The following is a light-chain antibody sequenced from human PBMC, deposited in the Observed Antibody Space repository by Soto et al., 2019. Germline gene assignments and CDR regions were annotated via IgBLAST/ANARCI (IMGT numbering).Light chain of an antibody. CDR1: QSVDNN. CDR3: QQHGTSPIT. V-gene: IGKV3-20*01. CDR2: GAS. Sequence: VLTQSPATLSVSPGERATLSCRASQSVDNNLAWYQQRPGQAPRLLIYGASTRATGIPDRFSGSGSGTDFTLTISRLEPEDFAVYYCQQHGTSPITFGQGTRLEIK. J-gene: IGKJ5*01.